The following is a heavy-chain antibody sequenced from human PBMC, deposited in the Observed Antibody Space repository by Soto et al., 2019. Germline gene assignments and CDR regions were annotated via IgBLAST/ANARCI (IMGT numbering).Heavy chain of an antibody. CDR1: GGTFSSYA. D-gene: IGHD5-12*01. CDR2: IIPIFGTA. V-gene: IGHV1-69*12. CDR3: AGHGVEMATILPTSYFDY. J-gene: IGHJ4*02. Sequence: QVQLVQSGAEVKKPGSSVKVSCKASGGTFSSYAISWVRQAPGQGLEWMGGIIPIFGTANYAQKFQGRVTITADESTNTGXMELSSLRSEDTAVYYCAGHGVEMATILPTSYFDYWGQGTLVTVSS.